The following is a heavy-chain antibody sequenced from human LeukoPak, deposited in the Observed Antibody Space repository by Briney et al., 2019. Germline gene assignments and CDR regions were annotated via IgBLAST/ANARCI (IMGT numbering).Heavy chain of an antibody. CDR2: INWNGGST. CDR1: GFTFDDYG. D-gene: IGHD6-13*01. J-gene: IGHJ4*02. Sequence: GGSLRLSCAASGFTFDDYGMSWVRQAPGKGLEWVSGINWNGGSTGYADSVRGRFTISRDNAKNSLYLQMNSLRAEDTALYYCARDGLDSSSWLYFDYWGQGTLVTVSS. CDR3: ARDGLDSSSWLYFDY. V-gene: IGHV3-20*04.